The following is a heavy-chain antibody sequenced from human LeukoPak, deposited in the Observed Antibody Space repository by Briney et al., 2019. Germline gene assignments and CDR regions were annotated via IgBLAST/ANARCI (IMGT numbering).Heavy chain of an antibody. CDR1: GGSFSGYY. J-gene: IGHJ4*02. V-gene: IGHV4-34*01. CDR2: INHSGNT. CDR3: ARDLDSSGYYFDY. D-gene: IGHD3-22*01. Sequence: SETLSLTCAVYGGSFSGYYWSWIRQPPGQGLEWIGEINHSGNTNYNPSLTSRVTISVDTSKNQFSLKLSSVTAADTAVYYCARDLDSSGYYFDYWGQGTLVTVSS.